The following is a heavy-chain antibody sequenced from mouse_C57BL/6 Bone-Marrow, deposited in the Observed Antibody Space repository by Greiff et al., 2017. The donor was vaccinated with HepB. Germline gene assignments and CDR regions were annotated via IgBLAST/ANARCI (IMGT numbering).Heavy chain of an antibody. Sequence: EVQLVESGGGLVQPGGSLKLSCAASGFTFSDYYMYWVRQTPEKRLEWVAYISNGGGSTYYPDTVKGRFTISRDNAKNTLYLQMSRLKSEDTAMYYCARQGQLRLRGDAMDYWGQGTSVTVSS. D-gene: IGHD3-2*02. CDR1: GFTFSDYY. V-gene: IGHV5-12*01. J-gene: IGHJ4*01. CDR2: ISNGGGST. CDR3: ARQGQLRLRGDAMDY.